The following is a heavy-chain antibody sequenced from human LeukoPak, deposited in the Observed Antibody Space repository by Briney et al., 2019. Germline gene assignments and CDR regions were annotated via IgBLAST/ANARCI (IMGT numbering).Heavy chain of an antibody. V-gene: IGHV1-69*01. CDR3: ARVWLRLYGDPIGWFDP. D-gene: IGHD4-17*01. CDR2: IIPIFGTA. CDR1: GGTFSSYA. J-gene: IGHJ5*02. Sequence: ASVKVSCTASGGTFSSYAISWVRQAPGQGLEWMGGIIPIFGTANYAQKFQGRVTITADESTSTAYMELSSLRSEDTAVYYCARVWLRLYGDPIGWFDPWGQGTLVTVSS.